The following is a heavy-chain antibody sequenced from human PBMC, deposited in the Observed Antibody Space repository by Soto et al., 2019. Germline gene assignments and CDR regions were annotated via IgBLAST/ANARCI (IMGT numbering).Heavy chain of an antibody. D-gene: IGHD5-18*01. V-gene: IGHV3-33*01. CDR1: GFTVTRYA. J-gene: IGHJ4*02. CDR2: LWYDGRSK. Sequence: GGSLRLSCAASGFTVTRYAIHWVRQAPGKGLEWVAVLWYDGRSKYYADSVKGRFTVSRDESQNTLSLQMNSLRVEDTGVYYCARGGALDTARGRPRFDHWGQETLVTVSS. CDR3: ARGGALDTARGRPRFDH.